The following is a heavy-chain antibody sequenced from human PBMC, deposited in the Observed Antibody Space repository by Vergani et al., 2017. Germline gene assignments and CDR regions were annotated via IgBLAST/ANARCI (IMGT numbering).Heavy chain of an antibody. V-gene: IGHV1-2*02. CDR3: ARVNCSSTSCYGPLAY. CDR1: GYTFTGYY. D-gene: IGHD2-2*01. CDR2: INPNSGGT. Sequence: QVQLVQSGAEVKKPGASVKVSCKASGYTFTGYYMHWVRQAPGQGLEWMGWINPNSGGTNYAQKFQGRVTMTRDTSISTAYMELSRLRSDDTAVYYCARVNCSSTSCYGPLAYWGQGTLVTVSS. J-gene: IGHJ4*02.